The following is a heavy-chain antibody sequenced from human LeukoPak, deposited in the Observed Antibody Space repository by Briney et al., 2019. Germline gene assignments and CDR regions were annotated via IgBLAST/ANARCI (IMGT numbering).Heavy chain of an antibody. Sequence: SQTLSLTCTVSGGSIGSGDYYWSWIRQPPGKGLEWIGYIYYSGSTYYNPSLKSRVTISVDTSKNQFSLKLSSVTAADTAVYYCARNLIDYYDSSGYLEAWGQGTLVTVSS. D-gene: IGHD3-22*01. CDR3: ARNLIDYYDSSGYLEA. V-gene: IGHV4-30-4*01. CDR1: GGSIGSGDYY. J-gene: IGHJ5*02. CDR2: IYYSGST.